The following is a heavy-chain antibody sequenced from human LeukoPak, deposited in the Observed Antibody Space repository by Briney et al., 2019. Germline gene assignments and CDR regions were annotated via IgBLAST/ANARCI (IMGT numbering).Heavy chain of an antibody. J-gene: IGHJ4*02. CDR3: AKASTLTGYPTNFDY. CDR2: ISGSGGST. Sequence: GGSLRLSCAASGFSFSSYAMSWVRQAPGKGLEWVSAISGSGGSTYCADSVKGRFTISRDNSKNTLYLQMNSLRAEDTAVYYCAKASTLTGYPTNFDYWGQGTLVTVSS. V-gene: IGHV3-23*01. CDR1: GFSFSSYA. D-gene: IGHD3-9*01.